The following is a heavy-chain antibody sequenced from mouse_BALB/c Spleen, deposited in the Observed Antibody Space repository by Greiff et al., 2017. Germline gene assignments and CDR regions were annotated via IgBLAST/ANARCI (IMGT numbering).Heavy chain of an antibody. J-gene: IGHJ4*01. CDR2: ISSGGSYT. D-gene: IGHD2-1*01. V-gene: IGHV5-6-4*01. CDR3: TRENYGNYYAMDY. Sequence: DVKLVESGGGLVKPGGSLKLSCAASGFTFSSYTMSWVRQTPEKRLEWVATISSGGSYTYYPDSVKGRFTISRDNAKNTLYLQMSSLKSEDTAMYYCTRENYGNYYAMDYWGQGTSVTVSS. CDR1: GFTFSSYT.